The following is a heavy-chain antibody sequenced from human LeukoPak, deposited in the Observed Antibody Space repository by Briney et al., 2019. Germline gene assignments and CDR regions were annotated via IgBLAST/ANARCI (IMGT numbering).Heavy chain of an antibody. Sequence: SETLSLTCTVSGGSISSNNYYWGWMRQPPGKGLEWIGSIYYSGSTYYNPSLKSRVTISLDTSKNQFSLKVSSVTAADTAVYYCARLYGSSGFYFDYWGQGTLVTVSS. CDR3: ARLYGSSGFYFDY. J-gene: IGHJ4*02. D-gene: IGHD6-13*01. V-gene: IGHV4-39*01. CDR2: IYYSGST. CDR1: GGSISSNNYY.